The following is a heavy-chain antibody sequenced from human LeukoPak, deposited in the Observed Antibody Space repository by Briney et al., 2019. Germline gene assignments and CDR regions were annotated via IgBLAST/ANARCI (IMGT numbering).Heavy chain of an antibody. CDR1: GFNFSNYR. V-gene: IGHV3-48*04. Sequence: GGSLRLSCAASGFNFSNYRMSWVRQAPGRGLEWVSFITTNSSSIHYADSVRGRFIISRDNAKDLLYLQLSSLRVEDTAIYYCVRDWGYWGQGSLVAVSS. D-gene: IGHD3-22*01. CDR2: ITTNSSSI. J-gene: IGHJ4*02. CDR3: VRDWGY.